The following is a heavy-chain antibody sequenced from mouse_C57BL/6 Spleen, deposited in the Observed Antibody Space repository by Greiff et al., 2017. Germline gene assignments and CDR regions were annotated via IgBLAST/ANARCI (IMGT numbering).Heavy chain of an antibody. V-gene: IGHV5-4*01. Sequence: EVQRVESGGGLVKPGGSLKLSCAASGFTFSSYAMSWVRQTQEKRLEWVATISDGGSYTYYPDNVKGRFTISRDNAKNNLYLQMSHLKSEDTAMYYCARDRTGTLDYWGQGTTLTVSS. CDR3: ARDRTGTLDY. CDR2: ISDGGSYT. J-gene: IGHJ2*01. D-gene: IGHD4-1*01. CDR1: GFTFSSYA.